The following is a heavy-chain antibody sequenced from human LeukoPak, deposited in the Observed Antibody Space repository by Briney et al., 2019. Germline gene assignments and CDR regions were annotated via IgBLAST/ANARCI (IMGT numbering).Heavy chain of an antibody. V-gene: IGHV4-38-2*02. CDR1: GYSIGSGYY. CDR2: VFYTGNN. CDR3: ARGVRGQQLVYYYYYYMDV. Sequence: PSETLSLTCSVSGYSIGSGYYWGWIRQPPGKGLEWIGSVFYTGNNYYNPPLRSRVTLSLDKSNNQFSLKLSSVTAADTAVYYCARGVRGQQLVYYYYYYMDVWGKGTTVTVSS. J-gene: IGHJ6*03. D-gene: IGHD6-13*01.